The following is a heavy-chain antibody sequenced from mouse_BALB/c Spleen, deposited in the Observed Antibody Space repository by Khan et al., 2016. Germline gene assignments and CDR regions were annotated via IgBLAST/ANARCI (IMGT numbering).Heavy chain of an antibody. V-gene: IGHV3-5*02. CDR2: INYSGTI. D-gene: IGHD1-2*01. J-gene: IGHJ3*01. Sequence: EVQLQESGPGLVKPSQTVSLTCTVTGISITTGNYRWSWIRQFPGNKLEWIGFINYSGTITYNPPLTSRTTITRDTSKNQFFLEMNSLTAEDTATYYCARDHYYGYWFAYWGQGTLVTVSA. CDR1: GISITTGNYR. CDR3: ARDHYYGYWFAY.